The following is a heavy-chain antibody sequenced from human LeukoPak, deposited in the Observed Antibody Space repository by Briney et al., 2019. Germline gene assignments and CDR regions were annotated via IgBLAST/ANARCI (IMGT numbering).Heavy chain of an antibody. CDR3: ASAYASYDFWSGYENFDF. J-gene: IGHJ4*02. CDR1: GIRFTTHW. CDR2: IRQDGGEK. V-gene: IGHV3-7*01. Sequence: GGSLRLSCAASGIRFTTHWMNWVRQAPGKGLESVASIRQDGGEKKYVDSVKGRFTISRDLAQNSLFLQMNSLRAEDTAVYYCASAYASYDFWSGYENFDFWGQGTLVTASS. D-gene: IGHD3-3*01.